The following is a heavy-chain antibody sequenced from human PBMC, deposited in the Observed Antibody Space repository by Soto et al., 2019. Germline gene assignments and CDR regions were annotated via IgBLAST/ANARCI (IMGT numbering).Heavy chain of an antibody. Sequence: GGSLRLSCAASGFTFSSYGMHWVRQAPGKGLEWVAVISYDGTNNYYTESVKGRFTISRDNSKNSLFLQMNSLRAEDTAVYFCAKGDCSGGSCYFSAFDIWGQGTMVTVS. V-gene: IGHV3-30*18. CDR1: GFTFSSYG. CDR3: AKGDCSGGSCYFSAFDI. J-gene: IGHJ3*02. D-gene: IGHD2-15*01. CDR2: ISYDGTNN.